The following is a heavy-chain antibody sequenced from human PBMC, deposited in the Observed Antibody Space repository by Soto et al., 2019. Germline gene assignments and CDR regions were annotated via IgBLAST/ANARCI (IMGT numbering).Heavy chain of an antibody. CDR3: AKDRTLDP. J-gene: IGHJ5*02. Sequence: EVQLVESGGTWIQPGGSLRLSCAASGFSVSNTFLTWVRQAPGKGLEWVSCVYRDGTTYYGDSVKGRFTISRDRATNTLFLQMHRLRAEDTAVYYCAKDRTLDPWGQGTLVTVSS. CDR2: VYRDGTT. CDR1: GFSVSNTF. V-gene: IGHV3-53*01. D-gene: IGHD1-7*01.